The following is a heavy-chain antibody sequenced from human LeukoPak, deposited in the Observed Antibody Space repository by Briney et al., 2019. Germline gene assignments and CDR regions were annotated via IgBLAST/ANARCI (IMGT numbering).Heavy chain of an antibody. CDR3: AKDPYDSSGYADY. D-gene: IGHD3-22*01. CDR1: GFAFSSYA. J-gene: IGHJ4*02. V-gene: IGHV3-23*01. CDR2: ISGSGGST. Sequence: PGGSLRLSCAASGFAFSSYAMSWVRQAPGKGLEWVSAISGSGGSTYYADSVKGRFTISRDNSKNTLYLQMNSLRAEDTAVYYCAKDPYDSSGYADYWGQGTLVTVPS.